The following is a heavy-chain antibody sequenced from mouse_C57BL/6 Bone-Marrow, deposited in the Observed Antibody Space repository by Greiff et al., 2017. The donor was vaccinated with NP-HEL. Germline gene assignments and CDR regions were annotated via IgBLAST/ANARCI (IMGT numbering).Heavy chain of an antibody. J-gene: IGHJ2*01. CDR1: GFSFNTYA. CDR2: IRSKSNNYAT. D-gene: IGHD3-2*02. CDR3: VSSGYGSSYFDY. V-gene: IGHV10-1*01. Sequence: EVNVVESGGGLVQPKGSLKLSCAASGFSFNTYAMNWVRQAPGKGLEWVARIRSKSNNYATYYADSVKDRFTISRDDSESMLYLQMNNLKTEDTAMYYCVSSGYGSSYFDYWGQGTTLTVSS.